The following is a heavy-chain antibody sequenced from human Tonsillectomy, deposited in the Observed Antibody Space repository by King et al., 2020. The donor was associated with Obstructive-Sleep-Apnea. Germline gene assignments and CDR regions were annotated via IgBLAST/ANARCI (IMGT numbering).Heavy chain of an antibody. CDR3: ARKTTAVAQYYFDY. Sequence: QLQESGPGLVKPSETLSLTCTVSGGSISSYYWSWIRQPPGKGREWVGVIYYSVSTNYNPSLKSRGTISVDTSKNQFSLKLSSVTAADTAVYYCARKTTAVAQYYFDYWGQGTLVTVSS. CDR1: GGSISSYY. D-gene: IGHD5-18*01. V-gene: IGHV4-59*01. J-gene: IGHJ4*02. CDR2: IYYSVST.